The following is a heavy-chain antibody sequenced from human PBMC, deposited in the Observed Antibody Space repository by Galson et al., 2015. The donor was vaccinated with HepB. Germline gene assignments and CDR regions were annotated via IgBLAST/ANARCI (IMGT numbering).Heavy chain of an antibody. CDR3: ARQQEAGFTMVVATGDAFDI. V-gene: IGHV5-51*01. J-gene: IGHJ3*02. D-gene: IGHD3-22*01. CDR1: GYSFTSYW. Sequence: QSGAEVKKPGESLKISCKGSGYSFTSYWIGWVRQMPGKGLEWMGIIYPGDSDTRYSPSFQGQVTISADKSISTAYLQWSSLKASDTAMYYCARQQEAGFTMVVATGDAFDIWGQGTMVTVSS. CDR2: IYPGDSDT.